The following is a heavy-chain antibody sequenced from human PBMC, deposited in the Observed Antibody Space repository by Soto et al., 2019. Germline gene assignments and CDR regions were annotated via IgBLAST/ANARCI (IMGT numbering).Heavy chain of an antibody. J-gene: IGHJ4*01. V-gene: IGHV3-23*01. D-gene: IGHD3-22*01. CDR3: AKDQDYYYDSGGYAAVDY. Sequence: QAGGSLRLSCAASGFTFSSYAMNWVRQAPGKGLEWVSGISGNGGTTHYGDSVKGRFSISRDNSKNTLYLQMNSLRAEDTALYYCAKDQDYYYDSGGYAAVDYWGHGTLVTVSS. CDR1: GFTFSSYA. CDR2: ISGNGGTT.